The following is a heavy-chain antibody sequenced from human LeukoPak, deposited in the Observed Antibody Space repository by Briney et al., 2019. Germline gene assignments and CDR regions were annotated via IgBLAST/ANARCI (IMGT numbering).Heavy chain of an antibody. CDR1: GFTFRSYA. V-gene: IGHV3-30*04. D-gene: IGHD6-6*01. Sequence: PGGSLRLSRAASGFTFRSYAMHWVRQAPGKGLAWVAVISSDGGNIYYADSVKGRFTISRDNSKNTLFLQMSSLRPEDTAVYYCARVLGQLPPNWGQGTLVTVSS. CDR2: ISSDGGNI. CDR3: ARVLGQLPPN. J-gene: IGHJ4*02.